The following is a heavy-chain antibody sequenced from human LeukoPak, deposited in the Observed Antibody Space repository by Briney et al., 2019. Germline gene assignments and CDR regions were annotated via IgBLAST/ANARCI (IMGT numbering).Heavy chain of an antibody. CDR2: IYASGNT. CDR3: ARDRYSGYDGFGAFDI. Sequence: PSETLSLTCTVSGGSISSYYWSWVRQPAGKGLEWIGRIYASGNTNYNPSLESRVTISVDTSKNRFSLKLSSVTAADTAVYYCARDRYSGYDGFGAFDIWGQGTMVTVSS. J-gene: IGHJ3*02. CDR1: GGSISSYY. V-gene: IGHV4-4*07. D-gene: IGHD5-12*01.